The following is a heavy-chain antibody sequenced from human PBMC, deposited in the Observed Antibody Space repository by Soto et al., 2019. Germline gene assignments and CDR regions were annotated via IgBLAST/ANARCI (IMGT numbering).Heavy chain of an antibody. V-gene: IGHV1-8*01. CDR1: GYTFNSYD. Sequence: ASVKVSCKASGYTFNSYDINWVRENTGQGLEWLGWMNPNSGNTGYAQKFLGRVTMTRNTSISTAYMELSSLRSEDTAVYYCGLGGVIVVVTAPNDHWGK. CDR3: GLGGVIVVVTAPNDH. J-gene: IGHJ6*03. D-gene: IGHD2-21*02. CDR2: MNPNSGNT.